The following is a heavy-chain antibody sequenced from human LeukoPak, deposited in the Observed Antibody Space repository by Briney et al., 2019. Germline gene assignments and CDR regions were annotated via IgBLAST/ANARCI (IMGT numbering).Heavy chain of an antibody. CDR2: IYYSGSI. D-gene: IGHD2-2*01. V-gene: IGHV4-59*01. CDR1: GGSISRYY. CDR3: ARDCSSTSCYGLNAFDI. J-gene: IGHJ3*02. Sequence: SETLSLTCTVSGGSISRYYWSWIRQPPGPGLEWCGYIYYSGSIDYNPPLKSRLTISVDTSKNQFSLKLSSVTAADTAVYYCARDCSSTSCYGLNAFDIWGQGTMVTVSS.